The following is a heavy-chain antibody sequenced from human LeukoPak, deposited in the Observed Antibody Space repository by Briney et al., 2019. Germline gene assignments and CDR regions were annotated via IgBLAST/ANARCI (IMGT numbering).Heavy chain of an antibody. CDR1: NASMTDYF. D-gene: IGHD2-2*02. J-gene: IGHJ4*02. CDR3: ARGGYCSSTSCYTRPYDY. CDR2: IYSSGST. Sequence: SETLSLTCTVSNASMTDYFWSWIRQPPGKGLEWMGYIYSSGSTKYNPSLNSRVTISVDTSKNQFSLKLSSVTAADTAVYYCARGGYCSSTSCYTRPYDYWGQGTLVTVSS. V-gene: IGHV4-59*12.